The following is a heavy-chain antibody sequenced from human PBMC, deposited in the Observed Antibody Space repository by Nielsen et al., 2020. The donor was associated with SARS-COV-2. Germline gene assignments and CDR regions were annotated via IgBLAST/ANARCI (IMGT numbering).Heavy chain of an antibody. D-gene: IGHD3-3*01. CDR1: GFTFSSYA. CDR3: AEVGFYDFWSGYYPHDTGDY. V-gene: IGHV3-23*01. J-gene: IGHJ4*02. Sequence: GESLKIPRVASGFTFSSYAMAWVRQAPGKGPEWVSSIRGSGSGTFYADSLKGRFDISRDNAKNTLYLQMNSLRAEDTAIYYCAEVGFYDFWSGYYPHDTGDYWGQGILVTVSS. CDR2: IRGSGSGT.